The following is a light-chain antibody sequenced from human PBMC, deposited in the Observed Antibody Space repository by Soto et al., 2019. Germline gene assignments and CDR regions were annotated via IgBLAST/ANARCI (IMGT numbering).Light chain of an antibody. V-gene: IGKV1-5*03. CDR2: KAS. CDR3: QQYSSYLIT. J-gene: IGKJ4*01. Sequence: DLQITQSPSTPSGSVGDRLTITCPASQTISSWLAWYQQKPGKXPKXXIYKASTLKSGVPSRFSGSGSGTEFTLTISSLQPDDCATYYCQQYSSYLITFGGGTKVDIK. CDR1: QTISSW.